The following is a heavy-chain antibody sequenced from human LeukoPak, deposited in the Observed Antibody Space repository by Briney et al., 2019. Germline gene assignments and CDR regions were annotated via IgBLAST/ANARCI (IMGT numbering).Heavy chain of an antibody. Sequence: SGPTLVKPTQTLTLTCTFSGFSHSTSGVGVGWIRQPPGKALEWLAAIDWDDEKRYSPSLKSRLTITKDTSNNQVVLTMSSVDPVDTATYYCARLTGARGFDYWGQGTLVTVFS. J-gene: IGHJ4*02. V-gene: IGHV2-5*02. CDR1: GFSHSTSGVG. CDR2: IDWDDEK. D-gene: IGHD3-10*01. CDR3: ARLTGARGFDY.